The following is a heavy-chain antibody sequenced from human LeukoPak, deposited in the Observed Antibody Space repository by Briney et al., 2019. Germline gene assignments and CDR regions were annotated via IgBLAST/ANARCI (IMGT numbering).Heavy chain of an antibody. J-gene: IGHJ6*02. CDR2: IYLYGTT. V-gene: IGHV4-4*02. Sequence: SETLSLTCSVSIGSISGSKWWSWVRQSPVKGLEWIGEIYLYGTTNYNPSFTSRVTMSVDRSRNQFSLKLTSVTAADTAVYYCARQKWEQQGRDYYFNGLDVWGPGTTVIVSS. CDR3: ARQKWEQQGRDYYFNGLDV. D-gene: IGHD1/OR15-1a*01. CDR1: IGSISGSKW.